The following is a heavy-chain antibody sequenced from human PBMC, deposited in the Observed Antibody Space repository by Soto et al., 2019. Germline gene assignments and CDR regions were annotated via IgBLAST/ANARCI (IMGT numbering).Heavy chain of an antibody. V-gene: IGHV1-3*01. Sequence: GASVKVCCKASGYTFTSYAMHWVRQAPGQRLEWMGWINAGNGSTKYSQKFQGRVTITRDTSASTAYMELSSLRSEDTAVYYCARYYDFWSGYYTRPYGTDVWGQGTTVTVSS. J-gene: IGHJ6*02. CDR3: ARYYDFWSGYYTRPYGTDV. CDR2: INAGNGST. CDR1: GYTFTSYA. D-gene: IGHD3-3*01.